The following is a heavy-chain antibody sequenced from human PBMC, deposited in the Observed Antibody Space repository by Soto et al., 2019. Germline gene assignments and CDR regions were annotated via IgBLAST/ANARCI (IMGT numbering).Heavy chain of an antibody. J-gene: IGHJ6*02. D-gene: IGHD3-10*01. Sequence: QVQLQESGPGLVKPSETLSLTCTVSGGSITTYYCSWFPQPPGKGLEWIGYINYDGYSAYNLSLKSRGSLSIDVSKTQFSMILESVTATSSAMYYCARHGFGPIHGLVDVWGPGTTVIVSS. CDR3: ARHGFGPIHGLVDV. CDR1: GGSITTYY. CDR2: INYDGYS. V-gene: IGHV4-59*08.